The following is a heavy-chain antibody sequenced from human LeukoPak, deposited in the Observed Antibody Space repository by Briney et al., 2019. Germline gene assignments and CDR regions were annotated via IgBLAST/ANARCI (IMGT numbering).Heavy chain of an antibody. Sequence: PGGSLRLSCAASGFTFSSYAMSWVRQAPGKGLEWVSAISGSGGSTYYADPVKGRFTISRDNSKNTLYLQMNSLRAEDTAVYYCAKLRGGAVAGTFLDYWGQGTLVTVSS. CDR1: GFTFSSYA. D-gene: IGHD6-19*01. CDR3: AKLRGGAVAGTFLDY. V-gene: IGHV3-23*01. J-gene: IGHJ4*02. CDR2: ISGSGGST.